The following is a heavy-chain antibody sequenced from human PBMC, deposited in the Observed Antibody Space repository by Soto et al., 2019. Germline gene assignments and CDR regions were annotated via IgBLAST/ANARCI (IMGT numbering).Heavy chain of an antibody. CDR2: IYYSGST. Sequence: PSETLSLTCTVSGGSISSSSYYWGWIRQPPGKGLEWIGSIYYSGSTYYNPSLKSRVTISVDTSKNQFSLKLSSVTAADTAVYHCARRRLTIYGDGMDVWGQGTTVTVSS. CDR3: ARRRLTIYGDGMDV. V-gene: IGHV4-39*01. J-gene: IGHJ6*02. D-gene: IGHD3-3*01. CDR1: GGSISSSSYY.